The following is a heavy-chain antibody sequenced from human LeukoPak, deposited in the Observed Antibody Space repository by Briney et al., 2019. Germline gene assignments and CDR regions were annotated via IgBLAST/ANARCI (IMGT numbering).Heavy chain of an antibody. CDR3: SRGERPYNWFDP. Sequence: GESLRISCKGSGYSFTSYWISWGRQMPGEGLEWMGRIDPSDSYTNYNPSFQGHVTISADKSISTAYLQWSSLKASDTAMYYCSRGERPYNWFDPWGQGTLVTVSS. CDR2: IDPSDSYT. V-gene: IGHV5-10-1*01. J-gene: IGHJ5*02. D-gene: IGHD2-21*01. CDR1: GYSFTSYW.